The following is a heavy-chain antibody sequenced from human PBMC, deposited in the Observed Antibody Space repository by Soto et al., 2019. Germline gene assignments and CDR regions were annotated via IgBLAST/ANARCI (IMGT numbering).Heavy chain of an antibody. D-gene: IGHD3-22*01. CDR3: AVVDSTGNWFDP. J-gene: IGHJ5*02. CDR1: GGSISSSDFY. CDR2: MYYSGTT. V-gene: IGHV4-39*01. Sequence: QLQLQESGPGLVKPSETLSLTCTVSGGSISSSDFYWGWLPQPPGKGLDFIGSMYYSGTTYYNPSLKNRITISVDTSKNQFSLKLISVTAADTAVYYCAVVDSTGNWFDPWGQGALVTVSS.